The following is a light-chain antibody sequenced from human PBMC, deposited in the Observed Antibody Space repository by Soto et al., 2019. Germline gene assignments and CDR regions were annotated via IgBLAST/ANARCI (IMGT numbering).Light chain of an antibody. CDR1: QSVGSNY. Sequence: EIVLTQSPGTLSLSPGDRATLSCRASQSVGSNYLGWYQQKPGQTPRLLLYGTSNRATGIPAGFSGSGSWTDFTLTISRLEPEDFAVYYCQQYSNSPPWTFGQGTKVDIK. V-gene: IGKV3-20*01. CDR3: QQYSNSPPWT. CDR2: GTS. J-gene: IGKJ1*01.